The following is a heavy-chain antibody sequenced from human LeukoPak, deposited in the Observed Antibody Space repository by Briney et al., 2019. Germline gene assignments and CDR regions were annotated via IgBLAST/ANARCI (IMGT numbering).Heavy chain of an antibody. V-gene: IGHV4-34*01. CDR3: ARGELRYFDWLNWFDP. CDR2: INHSGST. CDR1: GGSFSGYY. D-gene: IGHD3-9*01. Sequence: SETLSLTCAVYGGSFSGYYWSWIRQPPGKGLEWIGEINHSGSTNYNPSLKSRVTISVDTSKNQFSLKLSSVTAADTAVYYCARGELRYFDWLNWFDPWGQGTLVTVSP. J-gene: IGHJ5*02.